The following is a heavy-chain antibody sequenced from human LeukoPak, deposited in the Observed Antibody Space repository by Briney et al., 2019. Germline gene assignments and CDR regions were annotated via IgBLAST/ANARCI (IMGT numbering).Heavy chain of an antibody. D-gene: IGHD2-15*01. CDR2: ISGSGGST. CDR1: GFTFSSYA. CDR3: AKAATKGRIVVVVAAPEYYFDY. V-gene: IGHV3-23*01. J-gene: IGHJ4*02. Sequence: GGSLRLSCAASGFTFSSYAMSWVRQAPGKGLEWVSAISGSGGSTYYADSVKGRFTISRDNSKNTLYLQMNSLRAEDTAVYYCAKAATKGRIVVVVAAPEYYFDYWGQGTLVTVSS.